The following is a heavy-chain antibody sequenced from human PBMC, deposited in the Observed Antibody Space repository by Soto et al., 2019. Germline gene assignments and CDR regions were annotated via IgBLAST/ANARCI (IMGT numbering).Heavy chain of an antibody. Sequence: GGSLRLSCAASGFTFSSYWMHWVRQAPGKGLVWVSRINSDGSSTSYAGSVKGRFTISRDNAKNTLYLQMNSLRAEDTAVYYRVRTGLGGAAATREDYGGRGTLVTVSS. V-gene: IGHV3-74*01. CDR3: VRTGLGGAAATREDY. CDR2: INSDGSST. J-gene: IGHJ4*02. D-gene: IGHD2-15*01. CDR1: GFTFSSYW.